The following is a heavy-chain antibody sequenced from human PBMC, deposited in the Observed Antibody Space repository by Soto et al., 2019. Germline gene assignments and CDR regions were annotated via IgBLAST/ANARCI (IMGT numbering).Heavy chain of an antibody. Sequence: EVHLEQSGGGLVQAGRSLRLSCAASRFFFGDYAFHWVRQAPGKGLEWVAGITSRGTDIAYADSVKGRFIISRDNAMNVLHLHMNSLRPEDTAVYYCAKSKASNLVGGLPDYWGQGTQVTVSS. V-gene: IGHV3-9*01. CDR2: ITSRGTDI. D-gene: IGHD3-16*01. CDR1: RFFFGDYA. J-gene: IGHJ4*02. CDR3: AKSKASNLVGGLPDY.